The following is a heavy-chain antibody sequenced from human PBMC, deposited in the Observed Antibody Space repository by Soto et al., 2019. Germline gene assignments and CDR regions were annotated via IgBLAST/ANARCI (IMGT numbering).Heavy chain of an antibody. J-gene: IGHJ4*02. Sequence: GASVKVSCKASGYTFTSYAMHWVRQAPGQRLEWMGWINAGNGNTKYSQKFQGRVTITRDTSASTAYMELSSLRSEDTAVYYCARGGIAVAGTYYWGQGTLVTVSS. CDR3: ARGGIAVAGTYY. CDR2: INAGNGNT. V-gene: IGHV1-3*01. D-gene: IGHD6-19*01. CDR1: GYTFTSYA.